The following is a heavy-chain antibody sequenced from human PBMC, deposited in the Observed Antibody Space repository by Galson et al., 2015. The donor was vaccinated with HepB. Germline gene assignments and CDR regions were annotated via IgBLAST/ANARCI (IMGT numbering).Heavy chain of an antibody. CDR3: ARMYSALRHPYYYYGMDV. CDR1: GGSISSSSYY. J-gene: IGHJ6*02. Sequence: SETLSLTCTVSGGSISSSSYYWGWIRQPPGKGLEWIGSIYYSGSTYYNPSLKSRVTISVDTSKNQFSLKLSSVTAADTAVYYCARMYSALRHPYYYYGMDVWGQGTTVTVSS. CDR2: IYYSGST. D-gene: IGHD6-13*01. V-gene: IGHV4-39*01.